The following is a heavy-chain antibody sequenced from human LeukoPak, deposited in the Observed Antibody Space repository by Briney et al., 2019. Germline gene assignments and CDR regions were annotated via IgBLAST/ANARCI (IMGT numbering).Heavy chain of an antibody. D-gene: IGHD6-6*01. V-gene: IGHV3-48*03. CDR3: ARGGGLAARPLDY. Sequence: GGSLRLSCAASGFTFRSYEMNWVRQAPGKGLEWVSYISSGGSTIHYADSVKGRFTISRDNAKNSLYLQMNSLRVEDAAVYYCARGGGLAARPLDYWGQGTLVTVSS. CDR1: GFTFRSYE. J-gene: IGHJ4*02. CDR2: ISSGGSTI.